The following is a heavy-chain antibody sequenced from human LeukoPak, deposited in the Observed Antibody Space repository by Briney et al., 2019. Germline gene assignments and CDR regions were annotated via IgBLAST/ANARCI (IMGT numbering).Heavy chain of an antibody. Sequence: PGGSLRLSCAASRFTFSSYSLNWVRQAPGKGLEWISYISTSSSTIYSADSVKGRFTISRDNAKNSLYLQMNSLRDEDTAVYYCARDGHGDYLFDYWGQGTLVTVSS. J-gene: IGHJ4*02. CDR3: ARDGHGDYLFDY. V-gene: IGHV3-48*02. CDR1: RFTFSSYS. D-gene: IGHD4-17*01. CDR2: ISTSSSTI.